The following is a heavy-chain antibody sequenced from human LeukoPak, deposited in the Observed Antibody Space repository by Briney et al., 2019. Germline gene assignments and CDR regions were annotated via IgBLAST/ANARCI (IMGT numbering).Heavy chain of an antibody. D-gene: IGHD3-10*01. V-gene: IGHV3-7*01. CDR2: IKQDESER. CDR3: ARLSAYYYGSFFYYYMDV. CDR1: GFSFSSYW. J-gene: IGHJ6*03. Sequence: GGSLRLSCEGSGFSFSSYWMTWVRQSPGKGPEWVANIKQDESERYTVDSVKGRFTISRDNAKNSVYLHMNSLRAEDAALYYCARLSAYYYGSFFYYYMDVWGKGTTVTVSS.